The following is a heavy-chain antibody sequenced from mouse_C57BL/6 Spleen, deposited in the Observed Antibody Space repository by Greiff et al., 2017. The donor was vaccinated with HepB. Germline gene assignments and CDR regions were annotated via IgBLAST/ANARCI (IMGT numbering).Heavy chain of an antibody. CDR1: GYTFTDYY. V-gene: IGHV1-19*01. CDR3: ARRGVPTYAMDY. Sequence: EVQLQQSGPVLVKPGASVKMSCKASGYTFTDYYMNWVKQSHGKSLEWIGVINPYNGGTSYNQKFKGKATLTVDKSSSTAYMELNSLTSEDSAVYYCARRGVPTYAMDYWGQGTSVTVSS. D-gene: IGHD2-14*01. J-gene: IGHJ4*01. CDR2: INPYNGGT.